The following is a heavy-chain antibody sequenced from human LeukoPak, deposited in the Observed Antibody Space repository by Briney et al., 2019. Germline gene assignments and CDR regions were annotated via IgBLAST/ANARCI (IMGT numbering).Heavy chain of an antibody. CDR2: IKQDGSEK. J-gene: IGHJ4*02. V-gene: IGHV3-7*01. CDR3: ARVRRFGELLSDY. CDR1: GFTFSDYY. D-gene: IGHD3-10*01. Sequence: LSGGSLRLSCAASGFTFSDYYMSWVRQAPGKGLEWVANIKQDGSEKYYVDSVKGRFTISRDNAKNSLYLQMNSLRAEDTAVYYCARVRRFGELLSDYWGQGTLVTVSS.